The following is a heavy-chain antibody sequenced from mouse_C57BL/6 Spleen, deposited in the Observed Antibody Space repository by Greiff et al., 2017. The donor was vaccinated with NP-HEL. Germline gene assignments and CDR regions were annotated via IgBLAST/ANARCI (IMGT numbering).Heavy chain of an antibody. Sequence: VQGVESGPGLVQPSQSLSITCTVSGFSLTSYGVHWVRQSPGKGLEWLGVIWSGGSTDYNAAFISRLSISKDNSKSQVFFKMNSLQADDTAIYYCARNGKGYDGFFDYWGQGTTLTVSS. CDR1: GFSLTSYG. D-gene: IGHD2-3*01. CDR3: ARNGKGYDGFFDY. V-gene: IGHV2-2*01. J-gene: IGHJ2*01. CDR2: IWSGGST.